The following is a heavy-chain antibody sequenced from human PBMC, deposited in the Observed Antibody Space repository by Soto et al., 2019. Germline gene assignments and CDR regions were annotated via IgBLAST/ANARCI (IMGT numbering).Heavy chain of an antibody. V-gene: IGHV1-69*13. CDR3: ARGDTAMGYYYGMDV. D-gene: IGHD5-18*01. CDR2: IIPIFGTA. J-gene: IGHJ6*02. Sequence: ASVKVSCKASGGTFSSYAISWVRQAPGQGLEWMGGIIPIFGTANYAQKFQGRVTITADESTSTAYMELSSLRSEDTAVYYCARGDTAMGYYYGMDVWGQGTTVTVSS. CDR1: GGTFSSYA.